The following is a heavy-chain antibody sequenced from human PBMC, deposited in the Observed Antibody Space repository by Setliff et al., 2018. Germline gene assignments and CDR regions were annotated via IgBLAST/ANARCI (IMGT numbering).Heavy chain of an antibody. CDR2: IYTSGST. CDR3: ARAGPTTVISYFDY. V-gene: IGHV4-61*09. J-gene: IGHJ4*02. Sequence: SETLSLTCTVSGGSINNGSYYWSWIRQPAGKGLEWIGHIYTSGSTNYNPSLKSRVTISVDTSKNQFSLKLSSVTAADTAVYYCARAGPTTVISYFDYWGQGTLVTVSS. CDR1: GGSINNGSYY. D-gene: IGHD4-17*01.